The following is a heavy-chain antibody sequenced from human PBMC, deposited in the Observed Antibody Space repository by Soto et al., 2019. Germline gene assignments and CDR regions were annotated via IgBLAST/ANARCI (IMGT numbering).Heavy chain of an antibody. V-gene: IGHV3-9*01. CDR1: GFTFDDYA. Sequence: EVQLVESGGGLVQPGRSLRLSCAASGFTFDDYAMHWVRQAPGKGLEWVSGISWNGGNIGYADSVKGRFTISRDNAKNSPYRQINRLRAEDTALYYCAKGGYDSSAYYYASFDYSGQRTLVTVSS. D-gene: IGHD3-22*01. CDR2: ISWNGGNI. J-gene: IGHJ4*02. CDR3: AKGGYDSSAYYYASFDY.